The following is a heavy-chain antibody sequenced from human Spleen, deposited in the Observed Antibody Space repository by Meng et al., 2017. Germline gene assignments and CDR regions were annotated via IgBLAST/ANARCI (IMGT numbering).Heavy chain of an antibody. CDR1: GFTFDDYA. CDR2: ISWNSGSI. Sequence: GGSLRLSCAASGFTFDDYAMHWVRQAPGKGLEWVSGISWNSGSIGSADSVKGRFTISRDNAKNTLYLQMNSLRAEDTAVYYCARDSGGSYYDYWGQGTLVTVSS. D-gene: IGHD1-26*01. CDR3: ARDSGGSYYDY. V-gene: IGHV3-9*01. J-gene: IGHJ4*02.